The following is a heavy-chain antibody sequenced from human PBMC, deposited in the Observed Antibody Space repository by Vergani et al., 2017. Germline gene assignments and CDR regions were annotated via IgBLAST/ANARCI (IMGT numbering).Heavy chain of an antibody. V-gene: IGHV4-39*01. Sequence: QLQLQESGPGLVKPSETLSLTCTVSGCSISSSSYYWGWIRQPPGKGLEWIGSIYYSGSTYYNPSLKSRVTISVDTSKNQFSLKLSSVTAADTAVYYCARRFARYFDSLDVWGQGTTVTVSS. J-gene: IGHJ6*02. CDR3: ARRFARYFDSLDV. CDR2: IYYSGST. CDR1: GCSISSSSYY. D-gene: IGHD3-16*01.